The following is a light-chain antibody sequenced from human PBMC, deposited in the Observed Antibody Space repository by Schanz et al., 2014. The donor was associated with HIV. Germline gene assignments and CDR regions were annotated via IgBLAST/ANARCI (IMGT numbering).Light chain of an antibody. Sequence: QSVLTQPPSASGTPGQRVTISCSGSRSNLGTNTVSWYQQLPGTAPKLLIYSNTQRPSGVPDRFSGSKSGTSASLAISGLRSEDEADYYCAGWDDSLNGWVFGGGTKLTVL. CDR2: SNT. J-gene: IGLJ3*02. CDR3: AGWDDSLNGWV. V-gene: IGLV1-44*01. CDR1: RSNLGTNT.